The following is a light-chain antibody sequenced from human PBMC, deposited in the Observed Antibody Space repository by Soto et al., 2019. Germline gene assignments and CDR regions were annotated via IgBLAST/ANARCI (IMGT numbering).Light chain of an antibody. CDR1: QSVRSN. CDR3: QQYNDWPPT. Sequence: EIVMTQSPATLSASPGERPTLSCRASQSVRSNLAWYQQKPGQXPRXXIYGASTRATGIPARFSGSGSGTELTISIGSLQSEDFEVYYCQQYNDWPPTFGQGTKVDIK. J-gene: IGKJ1*01. CDR2: GAS. V-gene: IGKV3-15*01.